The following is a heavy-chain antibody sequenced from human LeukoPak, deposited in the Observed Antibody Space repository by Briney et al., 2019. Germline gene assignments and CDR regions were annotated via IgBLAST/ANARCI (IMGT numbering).Heavy chain of an antibody. V-gene: IGHV4-59*01. CDR1: GGSISSYY. CDR2: IYYSGST. Sequence: SETLSLTCTVSGGSISSYYWSWIRQPPGKGLEWIGYIYYSGSTNYNPSLKSRVTISVDTSKNQFSLKLSSVTAADTAVYYCARVFGSGWYGWFDPWGQGTLVTVSS. D-gene: IGHD6-19*01. J-gene: IGHJ5*02. CDR3: ARVFGSGWYGWFDP.